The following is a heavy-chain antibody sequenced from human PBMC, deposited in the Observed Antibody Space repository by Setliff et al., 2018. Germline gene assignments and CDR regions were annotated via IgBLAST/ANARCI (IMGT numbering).Heavy chain of an antibody. CDR2: ITSTL. J-gene: IGHJ4*02. Sequence: PGGSLRLSCAASGFTFSGYYMQWVRQAPGKGLEWVSSITSTLYYADSVKGRFTISRDNAKNSLYLQMSSLRAEDTAVYYCARDSYSSSWPDYWGQGTRVTVSS. CDR3: ARDSYSSSWPDY. D-gene: IGHD6-13*01. CDR1: GFTFSGYY. V-gene: IGHV3-21*01.